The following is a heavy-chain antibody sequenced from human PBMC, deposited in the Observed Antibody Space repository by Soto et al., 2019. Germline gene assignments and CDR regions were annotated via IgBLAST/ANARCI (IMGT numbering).Heavy chain of an antibody. V-gene: IGHV1-46*01. CDR2: INPSGGST. Sequence: GASVKVSCKASGYTFTSYYMHWVRQAPGQGLEWMGIINPSGGSTSYAQKFQGRVTMTRDTSTSTVYMELSSLRSEDTAVYYCARDRVYCSGGSCYLFYGIDVWGQGTTVTVSS. CDR3: ARDRVYCSGGSCYLFYGIDV. D-gene: IGHD2-15*01. CDR1: GYTFTSYY. J-gene: IGHJ6*02.